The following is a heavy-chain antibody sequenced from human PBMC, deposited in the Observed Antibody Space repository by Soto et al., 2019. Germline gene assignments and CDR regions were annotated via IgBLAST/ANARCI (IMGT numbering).Heavy chain of an antibody. CDR2: VNNDGTDT. CDR1: GFTFSNYW. D-gene: IGHD6-13*01. CDR3: ARGGLQHALDV. V-gene: IGHV3-74*03. J-gene: IGHJ6*02. Sequence: EVQLMESGGGLVQPGGSLRLSCAASGFTFSNYWMYWVRQAPGKGLVWVSRVNNDGTDTTHADSVKGRFTISRDNAKNTLYLQMNSLRAEDTAVYYCARGGLQHALDVWGQGSTVTVSS.